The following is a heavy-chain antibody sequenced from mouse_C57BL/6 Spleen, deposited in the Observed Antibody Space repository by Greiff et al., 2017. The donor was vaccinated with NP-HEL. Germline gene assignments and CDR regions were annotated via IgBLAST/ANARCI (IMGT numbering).Heavy chain of an antibody. CDR1: GYTFTSYW. Sequence: VQLQQSGAELAKPGASVKLSCKASGYTFTSYWMHWVKQRPGQGLEWIGYINPSRGYTKSNQKFKAKATLTADKSSSTAYMQLSSLTYEDSAVYYCVSGGDSRLTGIYYFDYWGQGTTLTVSS. V-gene: IGHV1-7*01. CDR2: INPSRGYT. D-gene: IGHD4-1*01. J-gene: IGHJ2*01. CDR3: VSGGDSRLTGIYYFDY.